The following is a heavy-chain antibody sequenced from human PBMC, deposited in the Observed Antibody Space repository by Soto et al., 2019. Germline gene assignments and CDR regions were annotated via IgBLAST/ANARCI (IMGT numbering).Heavy chain of an antibody. V-gene: IGHV4-61*03. D-gene: IGHD7-27*01. CDR2: ISYTGRT. J-gene: IGHJ6*02. Sequence: PSETLYLTCIVSGDSVTSGSYYWTWLRQPPRKGLEWIGYISYTGRTKYNPSLQSRVTISVDTSKNDFSLNLSSVTAADTAVYFCAREWGLLPYYVMNVWGHGTAVTVSS. CDR1: GDSVTSGSYY. CDR3: AREWGLLPYYVMNV.